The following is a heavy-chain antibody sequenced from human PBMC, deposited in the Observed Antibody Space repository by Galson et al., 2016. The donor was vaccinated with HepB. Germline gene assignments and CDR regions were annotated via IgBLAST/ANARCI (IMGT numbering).Heavy chain of an antibody. CDR1: GFTLSSDY. Sequence: SLRLSCASSGFTLSSDYLTWVRQSPGKGREWVSLIYIGGNTYYADSVKGRFTISRDTSKNTLYLQMNSQRAEDTAVHYCATVGGSTYGLRSDAFDIWGQGTKVTVSS. D-gene: IGHD1-26*01. J-gene: IGHJ3*02. V-gene: IGHV3-53*01. CDR3: ATVGGSTYGLRSDAFDI. CDR2: IYIGGNT.